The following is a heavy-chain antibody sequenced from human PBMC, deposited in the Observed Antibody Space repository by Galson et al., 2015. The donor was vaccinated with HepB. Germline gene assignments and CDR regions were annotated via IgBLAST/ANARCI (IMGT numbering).Heavy chain of an antibody. Sequence: SLRLSCAASGFTFSSYSMDWVRQAPGKRLEWVSSISSSSSYIYYADSVKGRFTISRDNAKNSLYLQMNSLRAEDTAVYYCARKSASGSYDWGQGTLVTVSS. J-gene: IGHJ4*02. CDR1: GFTFSSYS. V-gene: IGHV3-21*01. CDR3: ARKSASGSYD. D-gene: IGHD1-26*01. CDR2: ISSSSSYI.